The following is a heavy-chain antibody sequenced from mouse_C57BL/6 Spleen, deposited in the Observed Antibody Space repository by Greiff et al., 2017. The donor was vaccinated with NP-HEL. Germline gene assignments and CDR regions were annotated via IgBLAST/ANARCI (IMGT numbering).Heavy chain of an antibody. CDR1: GFSLSTSGMG. Sequence: QVTLKESGPGILQSSQTLSLTCSFSGFSLSTSGMGVSWIRQPSGKGLEWLAHIYWGDAKRYNPSLKSRPTISKDTSRNQVFLKITSVDTADTATYYCARRAYFGSSYLYYYAMDDWGQGTSVTVAS. V-gene: IGHV8-12*01. J-gene: IGHJ4*01. CDR3: ARRAYFGSSYLYYYAMDD. D-gene: IGHD1-1*01. CDR2: IYWGDAK.